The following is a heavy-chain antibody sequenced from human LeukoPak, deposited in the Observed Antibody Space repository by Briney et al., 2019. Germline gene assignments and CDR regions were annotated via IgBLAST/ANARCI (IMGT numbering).Heavy chain of an antibody. CDR2: INPNSGGT. CDR3: AQTTVTMYYFDY. J-gene: IGHJ4*02. CDR1: GYTFTGYY. V-gene: IGHV1-2*02. Sequence: ASVKVSCKASGYTFTGYYMHWVRQAPGQGLEWMGWINPNSGGTNYAQKFQGRVTMTRDTSISTAYMELSRLRSDDTAVYYCAQTTVTMYYFDYWGQGTLVTVSS. D-gene: IGHD4-11*01.